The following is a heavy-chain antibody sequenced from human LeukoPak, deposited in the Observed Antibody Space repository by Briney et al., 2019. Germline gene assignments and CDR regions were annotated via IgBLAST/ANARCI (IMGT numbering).Heavy chain of an antibody. V-gene: IGHV3-23*01. CDR1: GFTFDNYG. Sequence: PGGSLRLSCAASGFTFDNYGMTWVRQAPGKGLEWVSLISANGANTYFADSVKGRFTISRDNSKKTLYLQMNSLRAEDTAVYYCAEGVATILDYWGQGTLVIVSS. CDR2: ISANGANT. D-gene: IGHD5-12*01. J-gene: IGHJ4*02. CDR3: AEGVATILDY.